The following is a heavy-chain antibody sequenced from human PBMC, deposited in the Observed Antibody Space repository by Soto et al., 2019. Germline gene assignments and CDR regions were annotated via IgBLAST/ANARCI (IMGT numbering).Heavy chain of an antibody. V-gene: IGHV3-43*01. CDR1: GFTFDDYT. J-gene: IGHJ6*02. CDR2: ISWDGGST. CDR3: AKDQQLVRIFDYYYYGMDV. D-gene: IGHD6-13*01. Sequence: EVQLVESGGVVVQPGGSLRLSCAASGFTFDDYTMHWVRQAPGKGLEWVSLISWDGGSTYYADSVKGRFTISRDNSKNSLYLQINSLRTEDTALYYCAKDQQLVRIFDYYYYGMDVWGQGTTVTVSS.